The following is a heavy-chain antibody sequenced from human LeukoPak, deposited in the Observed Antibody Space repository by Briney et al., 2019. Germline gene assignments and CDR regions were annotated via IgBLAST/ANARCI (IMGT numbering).Heavy chain of an antibody. CDR1: GFGFSDSW. CDR3: ARYIHNWGSEY. Sequence: GGTLRLSCAASGFGFSDSWMSWVRQAPGKGLEWVAGINKNGDAKYYADSVKGRFTISRDNSKNTLFLQIDSLRAEDTAVYYCARYIHNWGSEYRGEGTLVTVSS. V-gene: IGHV3-23*01. CDR2: INKNGDAK. D-gene: IGHD7-27*01. J-gene: IGHJ4*02.